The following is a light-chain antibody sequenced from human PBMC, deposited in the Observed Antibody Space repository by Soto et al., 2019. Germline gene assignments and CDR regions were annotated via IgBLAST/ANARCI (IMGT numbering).Light chain of an antibody. V-gene: IGLV1-47*01. Sequence: QSVLTQPPSASGTPGQRVTISCSGSSSNIGSNYVYSYQQLPGTAPTLLIYRNNQRPSGVPARFSGSNSATSASLPISALRYEDDANDYCAAWDASLSGVVFGAGTKLTVL. CDR1: SSNIGSNY. CDR3: AAWDASLSGVV. CDR2: RNN. J-gene: IGLJ3*02.